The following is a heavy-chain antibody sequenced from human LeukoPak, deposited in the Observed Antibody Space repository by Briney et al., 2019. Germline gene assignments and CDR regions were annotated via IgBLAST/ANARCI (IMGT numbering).Heavy chain of an antibody. CDR1: GGSFSGYY. CDR3: ARYTAPMRGFDY. Sequence: SETLSLTCAVYGGSFSGYYWSWIRQPPGKGLEWIGEINHSGSTNYNPSLKSRVTISVDTSKNQFSLKLSSVTAADTAVYYCARYTAPMRGFDYWGQGTLVTVSS. J-gene: IGHJ4*02. D-gene: IGHD5-18*01. CDR2: INHSGST. V-gene: IGHV4-34*01.